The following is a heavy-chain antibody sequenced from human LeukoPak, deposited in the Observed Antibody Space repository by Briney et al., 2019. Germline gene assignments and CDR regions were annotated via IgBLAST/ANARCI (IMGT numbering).Heavy chain of an antibody. D-gene: IGHD3-10*01. Sequence: SETLSLTCTVSGGSISSGSYYWGWIRQPPGEGLEWIGSINYSGSTYKNPSLKSRVTTSVDTSKNQLSLKLSSVAAADTAVYYCARSPMVRGVTVLFYFDYWGQGTLVTVSS. V-gene: IGHV4-39*01. CDR1: GGSISSGSYY. J-gene: IGHJ4*02. CDR2: INYSGST. CDR3: ARSPMVRGVTVLFYFDY.